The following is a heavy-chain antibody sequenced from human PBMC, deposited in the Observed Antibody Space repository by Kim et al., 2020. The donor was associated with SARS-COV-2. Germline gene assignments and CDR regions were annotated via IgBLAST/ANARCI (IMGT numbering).Heavy chain of an antibody. CDR1: GFTFDDYA. CDR3: AKDDDSGDY. CDR2: ISWNSGSI. D-gene: IGHD3-22*01. V-gene: IGHV3-9*01. Sequence: GGSLRLSCAASGFTFDDYAMHWVRQAPGKGLEWVSGISWNSGSIGYADSVKGRFTISRDNAKNSLYLQMNSLRAEDTALYYCAKDDDSGDYWGQGTLVTVSS. J-gene: IGHJ4*02.